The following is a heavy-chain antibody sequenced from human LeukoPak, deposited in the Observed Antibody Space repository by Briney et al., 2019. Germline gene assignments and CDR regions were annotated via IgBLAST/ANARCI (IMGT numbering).Heavy chain of an antibody. Sequence: SETLSLTCTVSGGSISSYYWSWIRQPPGKGLEWIGYIYDIGSTSYNPSLKSRVTISVDTSSNQFSLMLTSVTAADTAVYYCARGTKTGHTGYDWNYWGQGSLVSVSS. CDR1: GGSISSYY. CDR3: ARGTKTGHTGYDWNY. CDR2: IYDIGST. V-gene: IGHV4-59*01. D-gene: IGHD5-12*01. J-gene: IGHJ4*02.